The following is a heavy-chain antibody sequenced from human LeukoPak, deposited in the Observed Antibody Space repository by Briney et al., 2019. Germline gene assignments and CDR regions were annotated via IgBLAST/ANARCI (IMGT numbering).Heavy chain of an antibody. V-gene: IGHV3-33*06. J-gene: IGHJ4*02. CDR2: IWYDGSNK. CDR3: AKFDPRIRAAAVIH. Sequence: GGSLRLSCAASGFTFSSYGMQWVRQAPGKGLEWVAVIWYDGSNKYYADSVKGRFTISRDNSKNTLYLQMNSLRAEDTAVYYCAKFDPRIRAAAVIHWGQGTLVTVSS. D-gene: IGHD6-13*01. CDR1: GFTFSSYG.